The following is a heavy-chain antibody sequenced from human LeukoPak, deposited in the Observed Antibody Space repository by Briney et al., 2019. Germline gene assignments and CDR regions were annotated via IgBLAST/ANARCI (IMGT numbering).Heavy chain of an antibody. CDR1: GISFACYW. V-gene: IGHV3-30*03. J-gene: IGHJ4*02. CDR2: ISYDGSNK. D-gene: IGHD5-18*01. Sequence: GGSLRLSCAASGISFACYWVTWVRQAPGKGVEWVAVISYDGSNKYYADSVKGRFTISRDNSKNTLYLQMNSLRAEDTAVYYCARDPAVDTAMAHYGGYFDYWGQGTLVTVSS. CDR3: ARDPAVDTAMAHYGGYFDY.